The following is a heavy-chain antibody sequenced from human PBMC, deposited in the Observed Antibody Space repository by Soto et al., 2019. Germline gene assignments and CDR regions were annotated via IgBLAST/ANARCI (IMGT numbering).Heavy chain of an antibody. D-gene: IGHD6-13*01. CDR2: VSHDGRNT. Sequence: GGSLRLSCAASGFTFSDYAMHWVRQAPGKGLEWVAVVSHDGRNTHYADSVKGRFTISRDSSKNTLYLQMNSLRAEDTAVYYCAKIPHSSSWYLDAFDIWGQGTMVTVSS. CDR1: GFTFSDYA. CDR3: AKIPHSSSWYLDAFDI. V-gene: IGHV3-30*18. J-gene: IGHJ3*02.